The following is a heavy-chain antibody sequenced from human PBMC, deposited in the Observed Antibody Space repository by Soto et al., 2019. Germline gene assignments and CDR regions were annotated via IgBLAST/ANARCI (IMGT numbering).Heavy chain of an antibody. V-gene: IGHV1-18*01. CDR1: GYTFTSYG. CDR2: ISAYNGNT. D-gene: IGHD3-22*01. J-gene: IGHJ4*02. Sequence: ASVKVSCKASGYTFTSYGISWVRQAPGQGLEWMGWISAYNGNTNYAQKLQGRGTMTTDTSTSTAYMELRSLRSDDTAVYYCARVPYYYDSSGYYLGYFDYWGQGNLVTVSS. CDR3: ARVPYYYDSSGYYLGYFDY.